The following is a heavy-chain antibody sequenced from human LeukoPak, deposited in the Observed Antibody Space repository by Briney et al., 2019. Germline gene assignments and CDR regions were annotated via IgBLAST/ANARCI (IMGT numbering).Heavy chain of an antibody. V-gene: IGHV3-48*01. Sequence: GGSLRLSCAASVFTFSRYSMNWVRQAPGKGLEWVSYISSSSSTIYYADSVKGRFTISRDNAKNSLYLQMNSLRAEDTAVYYCSRDPGDYGGYWYFDLWGRGTLVTVSS. J-gene: IGHJ2*01. CDR3: SRDPGDYGGYWYFDL. CDR1: VFTFSRYS. CDR2: ISSSSSTI. D-gene: IGHD4-17*01.